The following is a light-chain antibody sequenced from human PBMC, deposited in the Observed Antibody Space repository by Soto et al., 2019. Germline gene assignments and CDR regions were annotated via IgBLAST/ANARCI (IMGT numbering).Light chain of an antibody. CDR2: KAS. CDR1: QTMSSW. CDR3: QHYNSYSEA. Sequence: DIQMTQSPPTLSASVADRVTITCRASQTMSSWLAWYQQKPGKAPRLLIYKASTLNSGVPSRFSGSGSGTEFTLTIRSLQPDDFATYYCQHYNSYSEAFGQGTKVDIK. V-gene: IGKV1-5*03. J-gene: IGKJ1*01.